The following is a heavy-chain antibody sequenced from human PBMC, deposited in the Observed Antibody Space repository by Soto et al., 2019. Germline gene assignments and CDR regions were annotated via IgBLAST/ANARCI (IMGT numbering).Heavy chain of an antibody. CDR3: ASSKEGYYDSSGYYSWPY. D-gene: IGHD3-22*01. CDR2: IIPIFGTA. J-gene: IGHJ4*02. Sequence: ASVKVSYKASGGTFSSYAISWVRQAPGQGLEWMGGIIPIFGTANYAQKFQGRVTITADKSTSTAYMELSSLRSEDTAVYYCASSKEGYYDSSGYYSWPYWGQGTLVTVSS. CDR1: GGTFSSYA. V-gene: IGHV1-69*06.